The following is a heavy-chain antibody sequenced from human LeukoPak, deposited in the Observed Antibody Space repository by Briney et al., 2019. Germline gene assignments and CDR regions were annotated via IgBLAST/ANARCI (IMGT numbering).Heavy chain of an antibody. Sequence: GGSLRLSCAASGFTFPTYWMGWVRQAPGKGLEWVANIKQDGSEQYYVDSVKGRFTISRDNAKNSLSLQMNSLRAEDTAVYYCARPLMYYYGSETYFWFDPWGQGTLVTVSS. CDR3: ARPLMYYYGSETYFWFDP. CDR1: GFTFPTYW. D-gene: IGHD3-10*01. CDR2: IKQDGSEQ. J-gene: IGHJ5*02. V-gene: IGHV3-7*01.